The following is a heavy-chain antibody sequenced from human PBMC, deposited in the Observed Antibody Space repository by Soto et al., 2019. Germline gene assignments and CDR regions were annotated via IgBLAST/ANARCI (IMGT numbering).Heavy chain of an antibody. Sequence: PGGSLRLSCAASGFTFSTYSMNWVRQAPGKGLEWVRQAPGKGLEWVSYISSSSGTIYYADSVKGRFTISRDNAKNSLYLQMNSLRDEDTAVYYCARDGHGSGYYYFDYWGQGTLVTVSS. D-gene: IGHD3-22*01. CDR3: ARDGHGSGYYYFDY. V-gene: IGHV3-48*02. J-gene: IGHJ4*02. CDR1: GFTFSTYS. CDR2: ISSSSGTI.